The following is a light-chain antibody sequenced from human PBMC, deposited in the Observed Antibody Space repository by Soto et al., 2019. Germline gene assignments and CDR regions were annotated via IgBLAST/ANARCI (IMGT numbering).Light chain of an antibody. CDR1: QDISNY. CDR3: QQYDNLPFT. Sequence: DIQMTQSPSSLSASVGDRVTITCQASQDISNYLNWYQQKPLKAPKLLIYDASNLETGVPSTFSGSGSWTDFTFTIISLQPEDIATYYCQQYDNLPFTFGPGTKVDIK. CDR2: DAS. V-gene: IGKV1-33*01. J-gene: IGKJ3*01.